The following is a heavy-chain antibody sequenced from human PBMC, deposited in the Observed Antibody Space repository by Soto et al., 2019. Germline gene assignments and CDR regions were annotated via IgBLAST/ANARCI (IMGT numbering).Heavy chain of an antibody. CDR2: IYYSGST. Sequence: SETLSLTCTISGGSISGYFWGWVRQPPGKGLEWIGSIYYSGSTYYNPSLRSRVTISVDTSKNQFSLKLSSVTAADTAVYYCARASGDYYDSSGYPDYWGQGTLVTVSS. J-gene: IGHJ4*02. CDR1: GGSISGYF. D-gene: IGHD3-22*01. CDR3: ARASGDYYDSSGYPDY. V-gene: IGHV4-39*07.